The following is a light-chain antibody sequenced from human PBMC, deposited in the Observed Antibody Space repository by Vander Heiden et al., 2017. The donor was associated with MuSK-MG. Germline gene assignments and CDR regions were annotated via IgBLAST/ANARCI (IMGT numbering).Light chain of an antibody. J-gene: IGKJ2*01. V-gene: IGKV1-8*01. CDR3: QQYDSYPHA. CDR2: AAS. CDR1: QGISSY. Sequence: IRMSQAPSSFSASTGDRVTITCRASQGISSYLAWYQPKPGKAPKLLIYAASTLQSGVPSRFSGSGSGTDFTLTISCLQSEDFATYYCQQYDSYPHAFGEGTKVEIK.